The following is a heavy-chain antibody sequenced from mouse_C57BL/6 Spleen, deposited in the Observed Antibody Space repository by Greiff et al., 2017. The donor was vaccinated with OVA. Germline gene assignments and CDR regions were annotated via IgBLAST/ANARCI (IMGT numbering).Heavy chain of an antibody. J-gene: IGHJ4*01. V-gene: IGHV2-2*01. D-gene: IGHD2-4*01. CDR3: AKYDYDWGAMDY. CDR1: GFSLTSYG. Sequence: QVQLQQSGPGLVQPSQSLSITCTVSGFSLTSYGVHWVRQSPGKGLEWLGVIWSGGSTDYNAAFISRLSISKDNSKSQVFFKMNSLQADDTAIYYCAKYDYDWGAMDYWGQGTSVTVSS. CDR2: IWSGGST.